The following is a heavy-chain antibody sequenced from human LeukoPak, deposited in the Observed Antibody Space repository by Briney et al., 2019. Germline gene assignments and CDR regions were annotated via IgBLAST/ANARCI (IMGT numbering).Heavy chain of an antibody. CDR3: SRESGPFCPFGY. V-gene: IGHV4/OR15-8*02. D-gene: IGHD1-26*01. J-gene: IGHJ4*02. Sequence: SETLSLTCGVSGGSISGTNWWSWVRQPPGQGLEWIGEISLAGQTNYNPSLNGRVTMSLDKSGNQLSLHLTSVTAADTATYYCSRESGPFCPFGYWGQGTLVIVSS. CDR1: GGSISGTNW. CDR2: ISLAGQT.